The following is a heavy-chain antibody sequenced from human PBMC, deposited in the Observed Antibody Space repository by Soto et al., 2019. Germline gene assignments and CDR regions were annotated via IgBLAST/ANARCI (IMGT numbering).Heavy chain of an antibody. D-gene: IGHD6-13*01. J-gene: IGHJ5*02. CDR3: AKAQSSRPQRNWFDP. Sequence: PGGSLRLSCAASGFTFSSYAMHWVRQAPGKGLEWVAVISYDGSNKYYADSVKGRFTISRDNSKNTLYLQMNSLRAEDTAVYYCAKAQSSRPQRNWFDPWGPGTLVTVSS. CDR1: GFTFSSYA. V-gene: IGHV3-30-3*01. CDR2: ISYDGSNK.